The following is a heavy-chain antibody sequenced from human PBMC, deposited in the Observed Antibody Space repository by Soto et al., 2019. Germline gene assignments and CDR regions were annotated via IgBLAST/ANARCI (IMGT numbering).Heavy chain of an antibody. D-gene: IGHD1-1*01. V-gene: IGHV3-13*04. CDR3: ARGPTDGWRNGMDV. Sequence: EVQLVESGGGLVQPGGSLRLSCAASGFTFSNYDMHWVRQATGKALERVSAIGTAGDTYYPGSVKGRFTISRENAKNSLYLQMNSLRPGDTAVYYCARGPTDGWRNGMDVWGQGTTVTVSS. CDR1: GFTFSNYD. J-gene: IGHJ6*02. CDR2: IGTAGDT.